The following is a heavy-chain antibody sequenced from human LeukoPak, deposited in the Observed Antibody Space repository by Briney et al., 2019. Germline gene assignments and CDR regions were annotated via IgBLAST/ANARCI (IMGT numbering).Heavy chain of an antibody. CDR2: INPNSGGT. CDR1: GYPFTGYY. Sequence: ASVKVSCKASGYPFTGYYMHWVRQAPGQGLEWMGWINPNSGGTNYAQKFQGRVTMTRDTSISTAYMELSRLRSDDTAVYYCARVGSEWFGEFGGSFDYWGQGTLVTVSS. V-gene: IGHV1-2*02. D-gene: IGHD3-10*01. CDR3: ARVGSEWFGEFGGSFDY. J-gene: IGHJ4*02.